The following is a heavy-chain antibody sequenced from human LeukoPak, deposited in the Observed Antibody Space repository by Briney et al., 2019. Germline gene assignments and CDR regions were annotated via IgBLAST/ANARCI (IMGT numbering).Heavy chain of an antibody. J-gene: IGHJ6*03. CDR1: GGSFSGYY. Sequence: TPSETLSLTCAVYGGSFSGYYWSWIRQPPGKGLEWIGEINHSGSTNYNPSLKSRVTISVDTSKNQFSLKLSSVTAADTAVYYCARGDSSGPDYYYYMDVWGKGTTVTISS. D-gene: IGHD6-19*01. CDR3: ARGDSSGPDYYYYMDV. CDR2: INHSGST. V-gene: IGHV4-34*01.